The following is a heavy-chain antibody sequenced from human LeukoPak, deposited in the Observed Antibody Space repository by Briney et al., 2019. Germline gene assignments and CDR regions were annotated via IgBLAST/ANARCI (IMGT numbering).Heavy chain of an antibody. CDR3: ARVGSTTSPPDY. CDR1: GFTVSSNY. D-gene: IGHD5/OR15-5a*01. CDR2: IYSGGTT. V-gene: IGHV3-53*05. J-gene: IGHJ4*02. Sequence: GGSLRLSCAASGFTVSSNYMSWVRQAPGKGLEWVSVIYSGGTTYYADSVKGRFTISRDNSKNTLYLQMNSLRAEDTAVYYCARVGSTTSPPDYWGQGTLVTVSS.